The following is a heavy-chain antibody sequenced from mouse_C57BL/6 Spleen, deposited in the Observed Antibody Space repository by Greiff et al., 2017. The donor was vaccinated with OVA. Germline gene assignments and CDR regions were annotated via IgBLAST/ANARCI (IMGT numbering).Heavy chain of an antibody. D-gene: IGHD1-1*01. J-gene: IGHJ4*01. CDR1: GYTFTDYY. CDR2: IYPGSGNT. V-gene: IGHV1-76*01. Sequence: QVQLQQSGAELVRPGASVKLSCKASGYTFTDYYINWVKQRPGQGLEWIARIYPGSGNTYYNEKFKGKATLTAEKSSSTAYMQLSSLTSKDSAVYLCARKDYGSSHYAMDYWGQGTSVTVSS. CDR3: ARKDYGSSHYAMDY.